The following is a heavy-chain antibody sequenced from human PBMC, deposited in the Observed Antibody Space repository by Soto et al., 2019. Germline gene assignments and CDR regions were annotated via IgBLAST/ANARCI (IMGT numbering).Heavy chain of an antibody. Sequence: QVRLVQSGTEVKKPGASVKISCKASGYSSTSYFMHWVRQAPGQGLEWMGIINPSGSSTNYAQKFQGRVTMTRDTSTSTFYMELSFLRSEDTAVYYCATQTGYCSGGTCYTNWFDPWGQGTLVTVSS. J-gene: IGHJ5*02. CDR3: ATQTGYCSGGTCYTNWFDP. CDR1: GYSSTSYF. D-gene: IGHD2-15*01. V-gene: IGHV1-46*03. CDR2: INPSGSST.